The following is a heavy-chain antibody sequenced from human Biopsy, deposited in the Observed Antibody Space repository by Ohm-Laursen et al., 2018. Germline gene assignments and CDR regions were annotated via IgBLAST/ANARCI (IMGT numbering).Heavy chain of an antibody. CDR1: GGSISGYH. CDR3: ARMPHFDY. D-gene: IGHD2-2*01. CDR2: ISYTWGT. V-gene: IGHV4-59*07. J-gene: IGHJ4*02. Sequence: SHTLSLTCPVSGGSISGYHWSWIRQSPGKGLEWLVYISYTWGTTSNPSLNGRATMSLDTSKNQFSLRLIYVTAADTAVYYCARMPHFDYWGQGILVTVSS.